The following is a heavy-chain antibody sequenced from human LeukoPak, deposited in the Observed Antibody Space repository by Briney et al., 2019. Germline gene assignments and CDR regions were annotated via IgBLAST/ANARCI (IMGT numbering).Heavy chain of an antibody. CDR2: ISGSGGNT. CDR1: GFTFSTYA. Sequence: GGSLRLSCAASGFTFSTYAMSWVRQAPGKGLEWVSRISGSGGNTYYADSVKGRFTISRDNSKNTLYLQMNSLRAEDTAGYYCAKGRNDYGDAALNYWGQGTLVTVSS. CDR3: AKGRNDYGDAALNY. J-gene: IGHJ4*02. V-gene: IGHV3-23*01. D-gene: IGHD4-17*01.